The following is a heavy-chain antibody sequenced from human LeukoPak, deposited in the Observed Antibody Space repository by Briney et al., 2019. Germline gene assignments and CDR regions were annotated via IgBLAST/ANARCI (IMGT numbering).Heavy chain of an antibody. D-gene: IGHD3-3*01. CDR3: ARGGTPTFWSGFMDV. CDR2: ISGSGGST. Sequence: SGGSLRLSCAASGFTFSSYAMSWVRQAPGKGLEWVSAISGSGGSTYYADSVKGRFTISRDNSKNTLYLQMNSLRAEDTAVYYCARGGTPTFWSGFMDVWGLGTTVTVSS. CDR1: GFTFSSYA. J-gene: IGHJ6*02. V-gene: IGHV3-23*01.